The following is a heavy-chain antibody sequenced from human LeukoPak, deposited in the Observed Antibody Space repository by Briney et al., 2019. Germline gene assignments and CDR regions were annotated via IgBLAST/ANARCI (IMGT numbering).Heavy chain of an antibody. J-gene: IGHJ4*02. V-gene: IGHV5-51*01. CDR3: ARLLFALAMATMGPFDY. Sequence: GESLKISCKGSGYSFTSYWIGWVRQMPGKGLEWMGIIYPGDSDTRYSPSFQGQVTISADKSISTAYLQWSSLKASDTAMYYCARLLFALAMATMGPFDYWGQGTLVTVSS. CDR2: IYPGDSDT. CDR1: GYSFTSYW. D-gene: IGHD5-24*01.